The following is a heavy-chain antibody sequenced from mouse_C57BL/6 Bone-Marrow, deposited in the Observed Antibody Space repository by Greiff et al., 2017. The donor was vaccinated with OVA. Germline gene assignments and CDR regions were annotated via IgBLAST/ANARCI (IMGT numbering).Heavy chain of an antibody. Sequence: VQLQQSGAELARPGASVKMSCKASGYTFTSYTMHWVKQRPGQGLEWIGYINPSSGYTKYNQKFKDKATLTADKSSSTAYMQLSSLTSEVSAVFYCARVYGSRYVLGGKDTTLSVSS. CDR3: ARVYGSRYVL. D-gene: IGHD1-1*01. J-gene: IGHJ2*01. V-gene: IGHV1-4*01. CDR1: GYTFTSYT. CDR2: INPSSGYT.